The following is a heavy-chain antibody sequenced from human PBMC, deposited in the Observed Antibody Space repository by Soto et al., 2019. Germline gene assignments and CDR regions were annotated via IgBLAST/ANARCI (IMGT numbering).Heavy chain of an antibody. CDR2: ISSGSDFI. V-gene: IGHV3-21*01. Sequence: PGGSLRLSFAAFGFIFTSYSMVLVRLAPGKGLEWVASISSGSDFIHYADSVKGRFTFSRDNAQNSLYLQMNSLTSEDTAVYYCARDRSADRFVQYFQHWGPGTLVTVSS. CDR1: GFIFTSYS. J-gene: IGHJ1*01. CDR3: ARDRSADRFVQYFQH. D-gene: IGHD6-19*01.